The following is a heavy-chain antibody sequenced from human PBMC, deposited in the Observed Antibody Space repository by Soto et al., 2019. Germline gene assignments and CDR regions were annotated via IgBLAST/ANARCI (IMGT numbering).Heavy chain of an antibody. CDR3: ARDGSAARPYYYGMDV. CDR2: IIPIFGTA. Sequence: QVQLVQSGAEVKKPGSSVKVSCKASGGTFSSYAISWVRQAPGQGLEWMGGIIPIFGTANYAQKFQGRVTITADESTSTAYMELSSLRSEDTAMYYCARDGSAARPYYYGMDVWGQGTTVTVSS. J-gene: IGHJ6*02. CDR1: GGTFSSYA. V-gene: IGHV1-69*01. D-gene: IGHD6-6*01.